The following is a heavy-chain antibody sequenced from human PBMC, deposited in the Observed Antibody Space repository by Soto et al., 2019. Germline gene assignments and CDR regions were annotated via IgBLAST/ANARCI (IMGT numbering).Heavy chain of an antibody. CDR1: GGSISSYY. J-gene: IGHJ4*02. Sequence: SETLSLTCTVSGGSISSYYWSWIRQPPGKGLEWIGYIYYSGSTNYNPSLKSRVTISVDTSKNQFSLKLSSVTAADTAVYYCARGAGGDLVYFDYWGQGTLVTVSS. CDR3: ARGAGGDLVYFDY. CDR2: IYYSGST. D-gene: IGHD6-19*01. V-gene: IGHV4-59*01.